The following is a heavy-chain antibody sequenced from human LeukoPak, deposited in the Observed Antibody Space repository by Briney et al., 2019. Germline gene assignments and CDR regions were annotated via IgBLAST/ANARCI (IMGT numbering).Heavy chain of an antibody. CDR1: GFTFSSYG. D-gene: IGHD1-7*01. CDR2: ISSSSSYI. V-gene: IGHV3-21*01. J-gene: IGHJ4*02. Sequence: GGSLRLSCAASGFTFSSYGMSWVRQAPGKGLEWVSAISSSSSYIYYADSVKGRFTISRDNAKNSLYLQMNSLRAEDTAVYYCARAQLELRTIDYWGQGTLVTVSS. CDR3: ARAQLELRTIDY.